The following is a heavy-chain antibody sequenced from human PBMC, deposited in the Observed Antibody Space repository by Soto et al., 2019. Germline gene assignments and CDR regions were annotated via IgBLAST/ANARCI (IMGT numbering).Heavy chain of an antibody. V-gene: IGHV4-34*01. CDR1: GGSMISYY. J-gene: IGHJ6*02. CDR2: INHSGST. D-gene: IGHD2-15*01. Sequence: SETLSLTCTVSGGSMISYYWSWIRQPPGKGLEWIGEINHSGSTNYNPSLKSRVTISVDTSKNQFSLKLSSVTAADTAVYYCARVSRVVVTKGPRAYYYYGMDVWGQGTTVTVSS. CDR3: ARVSRVVVTKGPRAYYYYGMDV.